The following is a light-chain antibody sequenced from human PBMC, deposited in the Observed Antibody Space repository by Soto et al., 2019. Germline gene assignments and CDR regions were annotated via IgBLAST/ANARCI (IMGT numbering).Light chain of an antibody. Sequence: QSVLTQPPSVSGAPGQRVTISCTGSSSNIGAGYDVHWYQQVPGTAPKLLIYGNSNRPSGVPDRFSGSKSGTSASLAITGLQAEDEADYYCQSYATSLSGFYVFGTGTKLTVL. CDR3: QSYATSLSGFYV. J-gene: IGLJ1*01. CDR1: SSNIGAGYD. CDR2: GNS. V-gene: IGLV1-40*01.